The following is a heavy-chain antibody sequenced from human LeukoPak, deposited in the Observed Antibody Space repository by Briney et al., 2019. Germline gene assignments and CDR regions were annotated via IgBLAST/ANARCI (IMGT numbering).Heavy chain of an antibody. CDR2: IIPIFGTA. Sequence: ASVKVSCKASRGTFSSYAISWVRQAPGRGLEWMGGIIPIFGTANYAQKFQGRVTISADESTSTAYMELSSLRSEDTAVYYCARDLSMVRGARYRPYNWFGPWGQGTLVTVSS. D-gene: IGHD3-10*01. CDR3: ARDLSMVRGARYRPYNWFGP. CDR1: RGTFSSYA. J-gene: IGHJ5*02. V-gene: IGHV1-69*13.